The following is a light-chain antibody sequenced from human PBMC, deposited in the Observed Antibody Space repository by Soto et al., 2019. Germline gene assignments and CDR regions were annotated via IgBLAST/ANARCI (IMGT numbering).Light chain of an antibody. CDR1: QDISNY. V-gene: IGKV1-33*01. CDR2: DAS. CDR3: QQYDNLHQS. J-gene: IGKJ3*01. Sequence: DIHMTQSPSSLSASVGDRVTITCQASQDISNYLNWYQQKPGKAPKLLIYDASNLETGVPSRFSGSGSGTDFTFTISRLQPDDIATYYCQQYDNLHQSFGPGTKVDIK.